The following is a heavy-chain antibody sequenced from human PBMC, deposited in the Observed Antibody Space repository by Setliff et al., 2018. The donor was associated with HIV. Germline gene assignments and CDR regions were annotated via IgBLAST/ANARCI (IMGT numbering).Heavy chain of an antibody. V-gene: IGHV4-59*12. D-gene: IGHD2-21*02. CDR3: AGGRYFRDISDSRFDF. Sequence: PSETLSLTCTVSGGSMSSYYWSWIRQPPRKGLEWIGYIYHTGKTNYNPSLASRLVMSLDPSKNQFSLKLNSMTAADTAMYYCAGGRYFRDISDSRFDFWGQGKLVTVSS. CDR1: GGSMSSYY. J-gene: IGHJ4*02. CDR2: IYHTGKT.